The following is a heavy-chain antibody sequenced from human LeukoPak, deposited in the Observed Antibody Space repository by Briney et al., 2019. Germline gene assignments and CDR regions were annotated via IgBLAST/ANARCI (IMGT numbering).Heavy chain of an antibody. CDR2: IYYSGST. CDR1: GGSISSSSYY. J-gene: IGHJ4*02. D-gene: IGHD3-22*01. V-gene: IGHV4-39*07. CDR3: ARDFTRYDSSGYYYDY. Sequence: TETLSLTCTVSGGSISSSSYYWGWIRQPPGKGLEWIGSIYYSGSTYYNPSLKSRVTISVDTSKNQFSMKLSSVTAADTAVYYCARDFTRYDSSGYYYDYWGQGTLVTVSS.